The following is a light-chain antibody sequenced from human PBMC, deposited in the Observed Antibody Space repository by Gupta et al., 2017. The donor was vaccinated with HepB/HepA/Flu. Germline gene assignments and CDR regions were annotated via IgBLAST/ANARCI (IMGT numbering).Light chain of an antibody. CDR2: DVS. J-gene: IGLJ2*01. V-gene: IGLV2-14*03. Sequence: QSALTQPASVSGSPGQSITISCTGTSSDVGRYNYVSWYQQHPGKAPNLIIYDVSYRPAGVSDRFSGSKSGNTASLSISGLQAEDEADYYCSSYTTSRDVLFGGGTKLTVL. CDR3: SSYTTSRDVL. CDR1: SSDVGRYNY.